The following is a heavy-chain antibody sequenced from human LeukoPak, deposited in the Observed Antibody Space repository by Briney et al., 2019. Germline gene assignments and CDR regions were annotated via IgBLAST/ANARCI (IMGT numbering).Heavy chain of an antibody. CDR2: ISAYNGNT. CDR3: ARDPEYSSSWYGRGSQGAFDI. J-gene: IGHJ3*02. D-gene: IGHD6-13*01. CDR1: GYTFTSYG. V-gene: IGHV1-18*01. Sequence: GASVKVSCKASGYTFTSYGISWVRQAPGQGLEWMGWISAYNGNTNYAQKFQGRVTMTRDTSISTAYMELSRLRSDDTAVYYCARDPEYSSSWYGRGSQGAFDIWGQGTMVTVSS.